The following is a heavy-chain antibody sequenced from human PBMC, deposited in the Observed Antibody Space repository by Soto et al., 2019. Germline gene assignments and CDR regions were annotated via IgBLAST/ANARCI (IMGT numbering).Heavy chain of an antibody. J-gene: IGHJ3*01. D-gene: IGHD2-15*01. V-gene: IGHV4-59*01. Sequence: SETLSLTCTVSGAAINSYYWTWIRQAPGMGLGWIGYIYYTGSTNYNPSLESRVTVSVDTSRNQFSLKLNSVTAADTAVYFCATGSRSSTSDAFDVWGQGTMVTVSS. CDR2: IYYTGST. CDR1: GAAINSYY. CDR3: ATGSRSSTSDAFDV.